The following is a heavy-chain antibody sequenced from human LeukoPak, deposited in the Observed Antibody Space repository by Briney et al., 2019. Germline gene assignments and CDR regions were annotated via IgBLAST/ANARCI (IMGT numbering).Heavy chain of an antibody. Sequence: PSETPSLTCAVYGGSFSGYYWSWIRQPPGKGLEWIGEINHSGSTNYNPSLKSRVTISVDTSKNQFSLKLSSVTAADTAVYYCARGRELWLLSYWGQGTLVTVSS. J-gene: IGHJ4*02. CDR2: INHSGST. CDR3: ARGRELWLLSY. CDR1: GGSFSGYY. D-gene: IGHD5-18*01. V-gene: IGHV4-34*01.